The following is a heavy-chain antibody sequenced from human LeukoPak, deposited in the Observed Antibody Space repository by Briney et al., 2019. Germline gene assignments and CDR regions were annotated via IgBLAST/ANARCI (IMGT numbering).Heavy chain of an antibody. V-gene: IGHV1-18*01. J-gene: IGHJ4*02. CDR1: GYTFTSYG. Sequence: GASVKVSCKASGYTFTSYGISWVRRAPGQGLEWMGWISAYNGNTNYAQKLQGRVTMTTDTSTSTAYMELRSLRSDDTAVYYCARDRLRYDFWSGYSLFDYWGQGTLVTVSS. D-gene: IGHD3-3*01. CDR3: ARDRLRYDFWSGYSLFDY. CDR2: ISAYNGNT.